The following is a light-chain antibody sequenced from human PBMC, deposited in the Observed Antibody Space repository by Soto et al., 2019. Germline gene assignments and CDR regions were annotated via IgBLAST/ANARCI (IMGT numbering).Light chain of an antibody. CDR2: WAS. CDR1: QSVLYSSNNKNY. CDR3: QQYYSTPLT. J-gene: IGKJ4*01. V-gene: IGKV4-1*01. Sequence: DIVMTQSPDSLAVSLGERATINCKSSQSVLYSSNNKNYVAWYQQKPGQPPKLLIYWASTRESGVPDRFSGSGSGTDFTLTISSLQAEDVAVYYCQQYYSTPLTFGGGPKVEIK.